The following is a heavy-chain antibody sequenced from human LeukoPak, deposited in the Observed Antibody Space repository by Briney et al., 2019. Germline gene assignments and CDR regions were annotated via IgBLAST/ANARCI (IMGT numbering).Heavy chain of an antibody. CDR1: GGSISSYY. J-gene: IGHJ5*02. Sequence: PSETLSLTCTVPGGSISSYYWSWIWQPPGKGLEWIGHVFYSGSTNYNPSFKSRVTTSVDTSKNQISLKLSSVTAADTAVYYCARDRIAAAGRGNWFDPWGQGTLVTVSS. CDR3: ARDRIAAAGRGNWFDP. D-gene: IGHD6-13*01. V-gene: IGHV4-59*01. CDR2: VFYSGST.